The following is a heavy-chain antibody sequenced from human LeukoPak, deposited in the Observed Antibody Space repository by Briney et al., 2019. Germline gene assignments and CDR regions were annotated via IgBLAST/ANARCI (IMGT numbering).Heavy chain of an antibody. CDR2: INHSGST. V-gene: IGHV4-34*01. CDR1: GGSFSGYY. Sequence: SETLSLTCAVYGGSFSGYYWSWIRQPPGKGLEWIGEINHSGSTNYNPSLKSRVTISVDTSKNQFSLELSSVTAADTAVYYCARDILTGYWYFDLWGRGTLVTVSS. D-gene: IGHD3-9*01. J-gene: IGHJ2*01. CDR3: ARDILTGYWYFDL.